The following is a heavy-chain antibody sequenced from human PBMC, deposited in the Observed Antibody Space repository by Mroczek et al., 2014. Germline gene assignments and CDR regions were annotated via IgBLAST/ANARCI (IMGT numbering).Heavy chain of an antibody. V-gene: IGHV4-34*01. D-gene: IGHD3-22*01. CDR1: GGSFSGYY. CDR2: INHSGST. CDR3: ARGRPFSPLVVVMAYFDY. Sequence: QVQLQESGAGLLKPSETLSLTCAVYGGSFSGYYWSWIRQPPGKGLEWIGEINHSGSTNYNPSLKSRVTISVDTSKNQFSLKLSSVTAADTAVYYCARGRPFSPLVVVMAYFDYWGQGTLVTVSS. J-gene: IGHJ4*02.